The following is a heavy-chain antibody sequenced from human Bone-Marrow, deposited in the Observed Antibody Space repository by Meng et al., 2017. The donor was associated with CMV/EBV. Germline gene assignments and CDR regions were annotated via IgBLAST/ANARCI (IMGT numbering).Heavy chain of an antibody. J-gene: IGHJ6*02. Sequence: SETLSLTCAVYGGSFSGYYWSWIRQPPGKGLEWIGEINHSGSTNYNPSLKSRVTISVDKSKNQFSLKLSSVTAADTAVYYCARDGGSSWSLYYYNGMDVWGQGTTVTVSS. CDR1: GGSFSGYY. CDR2: INHSGST. CDR3: ARDGGSSWSLYYYNGMDV. D-gene: IGHD6-13*01. V-gene: IGHV4-34*01.